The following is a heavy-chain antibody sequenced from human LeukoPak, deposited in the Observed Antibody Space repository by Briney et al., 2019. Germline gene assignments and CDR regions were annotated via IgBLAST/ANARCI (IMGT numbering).Heavy chain of an antibody. CDR1: GFTFSRYW. Sequence: PGGSLRLSCAASGFTFSRYWMSWVRQTPGKGLEWVANVKQDGSEKYYVDSVTGRFTISRDNAKNSLYLQMNSLRAEDTAVYYCARDSETAGEFFDYWGQGTLVTVSS. J-gene: IGHJ4*02. CDR2: VKQDGSEK. D-gene: IGHD2-21*01. CDR3: ARDSETAGEFFDY. V-gene: IGHV3-7*04.